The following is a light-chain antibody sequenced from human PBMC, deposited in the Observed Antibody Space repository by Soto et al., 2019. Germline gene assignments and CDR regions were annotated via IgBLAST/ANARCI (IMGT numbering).Light chain of an antibody. CDR1: QTASSY. CDR3: QQRSNWPLT. V-gene: IGKV3-11*01. Sequence: EIVLTQSPATVSLSPGERATLSCRASQTASSYLAWFQQKPGQAPRLLIYDASNRATGIPARFSGSGSGTDFTLTISSLEPEDFAVYYCQQRSNWPLTFGGGTKVEIK. CDR2: DAS. J-gene: IGKJ4*01.